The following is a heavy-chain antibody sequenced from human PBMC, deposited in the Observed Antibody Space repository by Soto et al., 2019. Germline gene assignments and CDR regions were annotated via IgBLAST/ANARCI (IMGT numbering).Heavy chain of an antibody. CDR2: VHYSGNT. CDR3: ARRLVVSGSPTWFDP. CDR1: GGSISRYY. J-gene: IGHJ5*02. D-gene: IGHD1-26*01. V-gene: IGHV4-59*08. Sequence: SETLSLTCTVSGGSISRYYWSWIRQPPGKGLEWIGHVHYSGNTVYNASLKSRVTISVETSKNQFSLRLTSVTAADTAVYYRARRLVVSGSPTWFDPWGQGFMVRVYS.